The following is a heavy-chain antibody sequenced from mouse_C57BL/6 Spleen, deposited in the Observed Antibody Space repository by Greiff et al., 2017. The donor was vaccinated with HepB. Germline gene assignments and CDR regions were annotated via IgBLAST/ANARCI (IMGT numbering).Heavy chain of an antibody. CDR1: GYTFTSYW. D-gene: IGHD1-1*01. CDR3: AMITTVVPYWYFDV. CDR2: IHPSDSDT. J-gene: IGHJ1*03. Sequence: VQLQQPGAELVKPGASVKVSCKASGYTFTSYWMHWVKQRPGQGLEWIGRIHPSDSDTNYNQKFKGKTTLTVDKSSSTAYMQLSSLTSEDSAVYYCAMITTVVPYWYFDVWGTGTTVTVSS. V-gene: IGHV1-74*01.